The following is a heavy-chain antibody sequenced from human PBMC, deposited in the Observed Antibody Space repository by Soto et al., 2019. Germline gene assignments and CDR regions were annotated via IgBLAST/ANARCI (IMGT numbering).Heavy chain of an antibody. CDR3: ARKDKSGYFNWFDP. CDR2: IFPSDSDT. CDR1: GYKFTSYW. Sequence: LKISCSTSGYKFTSYWIAWVRQMPGKGLEWMGIIFPSDSDTRYSPSFQGQVTISADRSTSTVFLQWASLKASDTAVYFCARKDKSGYFNWFDPWGQGTLVTVSS. D-gene: IGHD3-22*01. V-gene: IGHV5-51*01. J-gene: IGHJ5*02.